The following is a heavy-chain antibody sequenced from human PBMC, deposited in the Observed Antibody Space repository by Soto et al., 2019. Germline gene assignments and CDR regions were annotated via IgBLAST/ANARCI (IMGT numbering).Heavy chain of an antibody. D-gene: IGHD3-10*01. CDR1: GFTFSAYN. CDR2: MSSSGTYI. Sequence: WVSLRLSCTASGFTFSAYNMYWVRQAPGKGLEWVSYMSSSGTYIYYADSVKGRFAVSRDNANNSLYLQMNRLRAEDAAVYYCARQLHFGDFSLGYWGQGTRVTVSS. V-gene: IGHV3-21*01. CDR3: ARQLHFGDFSLGY. J-gene: IGHJ4*02.